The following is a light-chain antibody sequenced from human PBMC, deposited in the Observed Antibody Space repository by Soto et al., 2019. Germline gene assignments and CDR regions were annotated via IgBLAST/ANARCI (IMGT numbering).Light chain of an antibody. CDR3: MQPIQTPLT. J-gene: IGKJ4*01. CDR1: QSLLYSNGYNY. Sequence: DIVVTQSPLSLPVAPGEPASISCRSSQSLLYSNGYNYLDWYVQKPGQSPQLLIYLGSNRASGVPDRFSGSGSGTDFTLRISRVEAVDVGVHYCMQPIQTPLTSGGGTRVDIK. V-gene: IGKV2-28*01. CDR2: LGS.